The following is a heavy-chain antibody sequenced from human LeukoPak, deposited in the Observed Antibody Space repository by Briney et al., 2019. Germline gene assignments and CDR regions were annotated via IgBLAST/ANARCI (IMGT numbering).Heavy chain of an antibody. J-gene: IGHJ4*02. V-gene: IGHV4-30-4*01. CDR1: GGSISSGDYY. CDR3: ARELTYADY. D-gene: IGHD4/OR15-4a*01. CDR2: IYYSGST. Sequence: SETLSLTCTVSGGSISSGDYYWSWIRQPPGKGLEWIGYIYYSGSTYYNPSLKSRVTMSVDTSKNQFSLKLSSVTAADTAVYCCARELTYADYWGQGTLVTVSS.